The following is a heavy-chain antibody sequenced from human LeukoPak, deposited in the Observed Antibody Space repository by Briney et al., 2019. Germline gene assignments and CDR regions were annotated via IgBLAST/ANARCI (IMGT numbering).Heavy chain of an antibody. CDR3: ARSPAGTLFDY. D-gene: IGHD3-10*01. J-gene: IGHJ4*02. CDR2: ISSSSSTI. Sequence: PGGSLRLSCAASGFTFSSYSMNWVRQAPGKGLEWVSYISSSSSTIYYADSVKGRFTISRDNAKNSLYLQMNSLRAEDTAVYYCARSPAGTLFDYWGQGTLVTVSS. V-gene: IGHV3-48*01. CDR1: GFTFSSYS.